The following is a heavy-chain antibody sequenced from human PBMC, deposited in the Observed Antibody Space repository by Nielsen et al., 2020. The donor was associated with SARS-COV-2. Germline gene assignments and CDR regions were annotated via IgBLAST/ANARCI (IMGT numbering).Heavy chain of an antibody. CDR3: AHRLVGSKIDWNDAYFDA. J-gene: IGHJ4*02. CDR1: GFSLTTSGVG. Sequence: SGPTLVKPTETITLTCAFSGFSLTTSGVGVGWIRQRPGKALEWLAVVYWDDDKRYSPPLKTRLTIRKDTSKNQVVLTVAYMEPQDTGTYYCAHRLVGSKIDWNDAYFDAWGQGTVVTVSA. V-gene: IGHV2-5*02. CDR2: VYWDDDK. D-gene: IGHD1-1*01.